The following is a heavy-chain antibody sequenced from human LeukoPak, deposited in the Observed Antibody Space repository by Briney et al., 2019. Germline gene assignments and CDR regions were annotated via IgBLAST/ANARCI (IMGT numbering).Heavy chain of an antibody. CDR2: IHTSGST. CDR3: ARGDRYCSSTSCWGFDP. D-gene: IGHD2-2*01. CDR1: GGSISSYY. Sequence: SETLSLTCAVSGGSISSYYGSWIRQPAGKGLEWIGRIHTSGSTNYNPSLKSRVTMSVDTSKNQFSLKLSSVTAADTAVYYCARGDRYCSSTSCWGFDPWGQGTLVTVSS. J-gene: IGHJ5*02. V-gene: IGHV4-4*07.